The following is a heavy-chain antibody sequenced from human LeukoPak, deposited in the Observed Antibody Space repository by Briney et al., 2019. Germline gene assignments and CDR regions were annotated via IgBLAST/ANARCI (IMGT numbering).Heavy chain of an antibody. CDR1: GGSISSYY. D-gene: IGHD2-15*01. V-gene: IGHV4-4*07. CDR3: ARDRVVVAAWYFDL. J-gene: IGHJ2*01. Sequence: PSETLSLTCTVSGGSISSYYWSWIRQPAGKGLEWIGRIYTSGSTNYNPSLKSRVTMSVDTSKNQFSLKLSSVTAADTAVYYCARDRVVVAAWYFDLWGRGTLVTVSS. CDR2: IYTSGST.